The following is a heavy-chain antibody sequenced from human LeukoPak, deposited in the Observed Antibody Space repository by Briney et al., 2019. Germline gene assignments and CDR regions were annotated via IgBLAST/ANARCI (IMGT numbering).Heavy chain of an antibody. CDR2: ISSSGSTI. J-gene: IGHJ4*02. D-gene: IGHD3-22*01. V-gene: IGHV3-11*01. CDR3: ARERRTYYYDSSGSFDY. CDR1: GFTFSDYY. Sequence: GGSLRLSCAASGFTFSDYYMSWIRQAPGKGLEWVSYISSSGSTIYYADSVKGRFTISRDNAKNSLYLQMNSLRAEDTAVYYCARERRTYYYDSSGSFDYWGQGTLVTVSP.